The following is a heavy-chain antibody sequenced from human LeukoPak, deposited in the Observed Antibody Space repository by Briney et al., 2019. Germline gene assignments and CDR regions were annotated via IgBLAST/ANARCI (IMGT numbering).Heavy chain of an antibody. Sequence: PSETLSLTCTVSGGSISSSSYYWSWIRQPPGKGLEWIGYIYYSGSTYYNPSLKSRVTISVDRSKNQFSLKLSSVTAADTAVYYCARDEASGTYWFDYWGQGTLVTVSS. CDR1: GGSISSSSYY. J-gene: IGHJ4*02. V-gene: IGHV4-61*05. CDR3: ARDEASGTYWFDY. CDR2: IYYSGST. D-gene: IGHD1-26*01.